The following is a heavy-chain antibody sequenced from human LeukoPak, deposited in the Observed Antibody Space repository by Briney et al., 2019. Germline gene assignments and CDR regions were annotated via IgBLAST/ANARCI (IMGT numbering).Heavy chain of an antibody. CDR3: AKDPSITIFWPLEGFDY. D-gene: IGHD3-9*01. CDR2: IRFDGTNK. J-gene: IGHJ4*02. CDR1: GFTFSSQG. V-gene: IGHV3-30*02. Sequence: PGGSLRLSCAASGFTFSSQGMHWVRQAPGKGLEWVAFIRFDGTNKYYADSVKGRFTISRDNSKNTLYLQMNSLRAEDTAVYYCAKDPSITIFWPLEGFDYWGQGTLVTVSS.